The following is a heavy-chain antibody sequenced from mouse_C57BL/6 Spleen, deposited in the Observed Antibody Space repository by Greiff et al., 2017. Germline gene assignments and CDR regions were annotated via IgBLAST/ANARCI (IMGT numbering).Heavy chain of an antibody. CDR2: ISDGGSYT. Sequence: EVQRVESGGGLVKPGGSLKLSCAASGFTFSSYAMSWVRQTPEKRLEWVATISDGGSYTYYPDNVKGRFTISRDNAKNNLYLQMSHLKSEDTAMYYCAREGGTTVVAKNWYFDVWGTGTTVTVSS. D-gene: IGHD1-1*01. V-gene: IGHV5-4*01. CDR1: GFTFSSYA. J-gene: IGHJ1*03. CDR3: AREGGTTVVAKNWYFDV.